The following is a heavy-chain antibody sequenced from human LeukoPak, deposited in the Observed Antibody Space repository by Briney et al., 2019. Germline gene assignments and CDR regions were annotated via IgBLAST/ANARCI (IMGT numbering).Heavy chain of an antibody. V-gene: IGHV3-48*01. J-gene: IGHJ4*02. D-gene: IGHD3-10*01. Sequence: GGSLRLSCAASGFSFSSYSMNWARQSPGKGLEWDSYISSSSSTISYADSVKGRFTISRDNAKNSLYLQMNSLRAEDTAVYYCARLLWQWGQGTLVTVSS. CDR1: GFSFSSYS. CDR3: ARLLWQ. CDR2: ISSSSSTI.